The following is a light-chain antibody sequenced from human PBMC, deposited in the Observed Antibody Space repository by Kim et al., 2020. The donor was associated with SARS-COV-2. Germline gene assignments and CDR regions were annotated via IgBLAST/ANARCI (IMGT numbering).Light chain of an antibody. CDR1: KLGDNY. Sequence: PGHTVSSTGCRYKLGDNYVCWYQQKPGQSPELVIYQNSKRPSGVPERFSGSNSGNTATLTISGTRSMDEADYYCEAWDNSTADVVFGGGTKLTVL. J-gene: IGLJ2*01. CDR3: EAWDNSTADVV. CDR2: QNS. V-gene: IGLV3-1*01.